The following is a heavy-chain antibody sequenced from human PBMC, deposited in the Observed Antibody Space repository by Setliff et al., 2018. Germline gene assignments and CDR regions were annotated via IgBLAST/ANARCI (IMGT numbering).Heavy chain of an antibody. D-gene: IGHD2-15*01. J-gene: IGHJ4*02. Sequence: KGRFTISRDNAKNSLYLQMNSLRAEDTAVYYCAKRGVCTGGSCYESYWGQGTLVTVSS. CDR3: AKRGVCTGGSCYESY. V-gene: IGHV3-11*03.